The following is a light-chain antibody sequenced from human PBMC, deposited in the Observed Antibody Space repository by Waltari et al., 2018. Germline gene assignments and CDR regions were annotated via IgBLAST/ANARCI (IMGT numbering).Light chain of an antibody. Sequence: QSALTQPASVSGTPGQSITISCTGTTSDVGNYDLVPWYQQHPGKAPKLLICEVIKRPSGVASRISGSKSGNTASLTIAGLQGEDEADYYCCSYAGRGTYVFGSGTKVTVL. CDR2: EVI. V-gene: IGLV2-23*02. CDR3: CSYAGRGTYV. J-gene: IGLJ1*01. CDR1: TSDVGNYDL.